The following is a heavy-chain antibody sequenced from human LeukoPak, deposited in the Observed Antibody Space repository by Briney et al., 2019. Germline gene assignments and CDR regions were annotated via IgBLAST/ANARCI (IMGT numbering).Heavy chain of an antibody. J-gene: IGHJ4*02. CDR1: GFTFSSYE. V-gene: IGHV3-48*03. CDR2: ISSSGSNI. CDR3: ARDGYYYDSSGYSPFDY. Sequence: PGGSLRLSCAASGFTFSSYEMNWVRQAPGKGLEWVSYISSSGSNIYYADSVKGRFTISRDNAKNSLYLQMNSLRAEDTAVYYCARDGYYYDSSGYSPFDYWGQGTLVTVSS. D-gene: IGHD3-22*01.